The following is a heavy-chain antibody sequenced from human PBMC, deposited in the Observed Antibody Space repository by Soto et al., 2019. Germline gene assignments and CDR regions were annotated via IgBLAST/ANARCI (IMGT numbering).Heavy chain of an antibody. V-gene: IGHV4-59*01. J-gene: IGHJ4*02. D-gene: IGHD1-26*01. CDR2: IYYSGST. CDR1: GGSISSYY. Sequence: SETLSLTCTVFGGSISSYYWSWIRQPPGKGLEWIGYIYYSGSTNYKPSLKGRVTISVDTSKNQFSLKLSTVTAADTAVYYCARARGPRWELREWYFDYWGQGTLVTVSS. CDR3: ARARGPRWELREWYFDY.